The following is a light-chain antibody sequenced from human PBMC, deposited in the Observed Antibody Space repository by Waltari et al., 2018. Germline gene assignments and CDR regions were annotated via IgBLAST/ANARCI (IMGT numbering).Light chain of an antibody. CDR1: SSDVGVYNY. CDR2: DVS. Sequence: QSALTQPASVSGSPGQSITIPCTGTSSDVGVYNYLSWYQQHPGKVPKLLIFDVSNRPSGVSNRFSGSKSGNTASLTISGLQAEDESDYYCCSFTSRSTWVFGGGTKLTVL. V-gene: IGLV2-14*01. CDR3: CSFTSRSTWV. J-gene: IGLJ3*02.